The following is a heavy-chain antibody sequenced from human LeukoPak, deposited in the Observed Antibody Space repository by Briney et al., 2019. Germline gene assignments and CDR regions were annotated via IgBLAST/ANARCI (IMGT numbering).Heavy chain of an antibody. J-gene: IGHJ4*02. Sequence: GGSLRLSCAASGFTFSSYAMSWVRQAPGKGLEWVSAISGSGGSTYYADSVKGRFTISRDNSKNTLYLQMNSLTHEDTAVYYCARDLLPYLATYGYLDYWGQGTLVTVSS. D-gene: IGHD3-10*01. CDR3: ARDLLPYLATYGYLDY. V-gene: IGHV3-23*01. CDR1: GFTFSSYA. CDR2: ISGSGGST.